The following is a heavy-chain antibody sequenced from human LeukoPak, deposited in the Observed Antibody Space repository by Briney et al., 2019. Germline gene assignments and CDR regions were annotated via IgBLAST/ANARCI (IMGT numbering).Heavy chain of an antibody. J-gene: IGHJ4*02. D-gene: IGHD3-22*01. Sequence: PSETLSLACAVYGGSFSGYYWSWIRQPPGKGLEWIGEINHSGSTNYNPSLKSRVTISVDTSKNQFSLKLSSVTAADTAVYYCARYYDSSYDYWGQGTLVTVSS. CDR3: ARYYDSSYDY. CDR2: INHSGST. CDR1: GGSFSGYY. V-gene: IGHV4-34*01.